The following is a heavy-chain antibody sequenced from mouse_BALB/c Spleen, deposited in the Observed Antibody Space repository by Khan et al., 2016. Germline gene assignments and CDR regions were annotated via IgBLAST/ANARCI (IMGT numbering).Heavy chain of an antibody. J-gene: IGHJ4*01. D-gene: IGHD2-13*01. CDR2: IDPANDNT. CDR3: ASTSNGDYGALDY. Sequence: VQLKQSGAELVKPGASVKLSCTASGFNIKDTYMHWVKQRPEQGLEWIGRIDPANDNTQSDPKFQGTATITADTSSNTAYLQLRSLTSEDTAVDYGASTSNGDYGALDYWGQGTSVPVSS. V-gene: IGHV14-3*02. CDR1: GFNIKDTY.